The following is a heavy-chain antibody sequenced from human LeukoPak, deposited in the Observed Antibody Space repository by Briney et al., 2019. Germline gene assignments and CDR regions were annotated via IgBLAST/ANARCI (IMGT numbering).Heavy chain of an antibody. D-gene: IGHD2-2*01. CDR1: GYTFTSYY. V-gene: IGHV1-46*01. J-gene: IGHJ3*02. CDR2: INPSGGST. CDR3: ARVHCSSTSCYDAFDI. Sequence: ASVKVSCKASGYTFTSYYMHWVRQAPGQGLEWMGIINPSGGSTSYAQKFQGRVTMTRDTSTSTVYMELSSLRSEDTAAYYCARVHCSSTSCYDAFDIWGQGTMVTVSS.